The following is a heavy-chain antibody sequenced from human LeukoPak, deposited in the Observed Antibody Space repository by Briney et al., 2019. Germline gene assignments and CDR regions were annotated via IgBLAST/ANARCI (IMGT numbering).Heavy chain of an antibody. CDR1: GCAISSYY. V-gene: IGHV4-59*01. Sequence: PSETLSLACTVSGCAISSYYWSWIRQPPGKGLEWIGYIYYSGSTNYNPSLKSRVTISVDTSKNQFSLKLSSVTAADTAVYYCCSGSYFFDYWGQGTLVTVSS. J-gene: IGHJ4*02. D-gene: IGHD3-10*02. CDR3: CSGSYFFDY. CDR2: IYYSGST.